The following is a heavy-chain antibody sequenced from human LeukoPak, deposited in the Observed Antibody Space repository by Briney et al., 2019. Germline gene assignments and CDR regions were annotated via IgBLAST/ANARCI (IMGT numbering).Heavy chain of an antibody. V-gene: IGHV1-46*01. CDR2: INPSGGST. CDR1: GYTFTSYY. Sequence: WASVTVSCTASGYTFTSYYMHWVRQAPGQGLEWMGIINPSGGSTSYAQKFQGRVTMTTDTSTSTAYMELRSLRSDDTAVYYCARDYSGDYVPGPDYWGQGTLVTVSS. J-gene: IGHJ4*02. D-gene: IGHD4-17*01. CDR3: ARDYSGDYVPGPDY.